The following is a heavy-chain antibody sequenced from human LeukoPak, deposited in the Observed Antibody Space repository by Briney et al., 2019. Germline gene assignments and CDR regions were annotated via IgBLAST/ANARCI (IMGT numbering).Heavy chain of an antibody. D-gene: IGHD6-19*01. J-gene: IGHJ4*02. CDR3: ARARDGYSSGWYRLPFDY. CDR1: GSTFNRFA. Sequence: PGGSLRLSCAASGSTFNRFAMHWVRQAPGKGLEWVSYISSSSSTIYYADSVKGRFTISRDNAKNSLYLQMNSLRAEDTAVYYCARARDGYSSGWYRLPFDYWGQGTLVTVSS. V-gene: IGHV3-48*01. CDR2: ISSSSSTI.